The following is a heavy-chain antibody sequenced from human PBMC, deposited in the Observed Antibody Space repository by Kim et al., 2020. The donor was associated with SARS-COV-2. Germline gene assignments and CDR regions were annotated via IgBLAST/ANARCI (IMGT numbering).Heavy chain of an antibody. V-gene: IGHV4-39*01. CDR3: SRHYLGSAWHP. Sequence: SETLSLTCTVSGGSISGSSYYWGWIRQPQGKGLEWIGSIYYSGSTYYKPSLKSRVTISVDTSKNQFSLKLTSVTAADTAIYYCSRHYLGSAWHPCGQGTLVTVSS. D-gene: IGHD1-1*01. J-gene: IGHJ5*02. CDR1: GGSISGSSYY. CDR2: IYYSGST.